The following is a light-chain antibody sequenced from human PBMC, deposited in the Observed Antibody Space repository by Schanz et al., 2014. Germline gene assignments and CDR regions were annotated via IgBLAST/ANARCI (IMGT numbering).Light chain of an antibody. CDR3: SSYTSSAPLGVV. J-gene: IGLJ2*01. Sequence: QSALTQPASVSGSPGQSITISCTGTSSDVGSYNYVSWYQQHPGKAPKLMISAVSDRPSGVSNRFSGSKSGNTASLTISGLQAEDEADYYCSSYTSSAPLGVVFGGGTKLTVL. CDR1: SSDVGSYNY. V-gene: IGLV2-14*03. CDR2: AVS.